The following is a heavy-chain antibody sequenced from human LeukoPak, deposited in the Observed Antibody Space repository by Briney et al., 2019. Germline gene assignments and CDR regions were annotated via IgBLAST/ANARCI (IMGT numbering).Heavy chain of an antibody. Sequence: GGSLRLSCVASGLTFSSYAMHWVRQTPGKGLEYVSGINSNGGSTHYANSVKGRFTISRDNSKHTLYLQMGSLRAEDTAVYYCARDLSGVTGYTYGRGIDYWGQGTLVTVSS. CDR2: INSNGGST. D-gene: IGHD5-18*01. V-gene: IGHV3-64*01. J-gene: IGHJ4*02. CDR1: GLTFSSYA. CDR3: ARDLSGVTGYTYGRGIDY.